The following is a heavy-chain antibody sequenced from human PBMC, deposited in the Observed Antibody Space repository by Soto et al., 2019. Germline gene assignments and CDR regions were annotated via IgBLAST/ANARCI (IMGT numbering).Heavy chain of an antibody. J-gene: IGHJ4*02. CDR2: MTPNSGNT. Sequence: QVQLLQSGAEVKKPGASVTVSCKASGYTFTNYDINWVRQATGQGLEWMGYMTPNSGNTGYAQKFQGRVALSRDTSISTVYIELSSLRSEDTAVYYCTRGDYWGQGTLVTVSS. CDR1: GYTFTNYD. V-gene: IGHV1-8*01. CDR3: TRGDY.